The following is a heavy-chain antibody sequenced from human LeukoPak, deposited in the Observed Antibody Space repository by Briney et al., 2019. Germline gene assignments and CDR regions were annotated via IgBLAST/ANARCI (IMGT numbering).Heavy chain of an antibody. J-gene: IGHJ5*02. D-gene: IGHD2-2*02. CDR2: INPNSGGT. V-gene: IGHV1-2*02. CDR1: GYTFTGYY. Sequence: ASMKVSCKASGYTFTGYYMHWVRQAPGQGLEWMGWINPNSGGTNYAQKFQGRVTMTRDTSISTAYMELSRLRSDDTAVYYCAKDAVVKRPAAISWGQGTLVTVSS. CDR3: AKDAVVKRPAAIS.